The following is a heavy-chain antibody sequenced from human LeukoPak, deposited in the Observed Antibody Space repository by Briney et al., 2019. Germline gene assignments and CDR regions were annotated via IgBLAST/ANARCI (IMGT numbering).Heavy chain of an antibody. D-gene: IGHD3-22*01. CDR2: ISYDGSNK. CDR1: GFTFSSYG. CDR3: AKDHPIYYDSSGYYPGY. J-gene: IGHJ4*02. Sequence: PGGSLRLSCAASGFTFSSYGMHWVRQAPGKGLEGVAVISYDGSNKYYADSVKGRFTISRDNSKNTLYLQMNSLRAEDTAVYYCAKDHPIYYDSSGYYPGYWGQGTLVTVSS. V-gene: IGHV3-30*18.